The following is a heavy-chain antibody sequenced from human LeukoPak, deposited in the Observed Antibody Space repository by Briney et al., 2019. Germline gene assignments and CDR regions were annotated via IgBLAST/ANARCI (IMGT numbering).Heavy chain of an antibody. CDR3: AGVQFLGWFDP. CDR1: GYTFTSYY. J-gene: IGHJ5*02. CDR2: INPSGGST. D-gene: IGHD3-10*01. Sequence: ASVKVSCKASGYTFTSYYMHWVRQAPGQGLEWMGIINPSGGSTSYAQKFQGRVTMTRDTSTSTVYMELSSLRSEDTAVYYCAGVQFLGWFDPWGQGTLVTVSS. V-gene: IGHV1-46*01.